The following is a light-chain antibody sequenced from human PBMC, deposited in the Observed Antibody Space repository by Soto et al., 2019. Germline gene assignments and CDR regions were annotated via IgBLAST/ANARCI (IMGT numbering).Light chain of an antibody. V-gene: IGLV2-14*01. J-gene: IGLJ1*01. Sequence: QSALAQPASVSGYPGQSITISCTGTSSDVGGYNYVSWYQQHPGKAPKLMIYEVSNRPSGVSNRFSGSKSGNTASLTISGLQAEDEADYYCSSYTSSSTRVFGTGTKVTGL. CDR3: SSYTSSSTRV. CDR2: EVS. CDR1: SSDVGGYNY.